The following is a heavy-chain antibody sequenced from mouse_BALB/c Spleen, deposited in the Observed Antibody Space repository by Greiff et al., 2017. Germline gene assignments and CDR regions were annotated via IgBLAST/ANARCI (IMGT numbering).Heavy chain of an antibody. J-gene: IGHJ4*01. CDR1: GYTFTSYW. CDR3: TRKGLRRGGYYAMDY. Sequence: EVQLQQSGTVLARPGASVKMSCKASGYTFTSYWMHWVKQRPGQGLEWIGAIYPGNSDTSYNQKFKGKAKLTAVTSTSTAYMELSSLTNEDSAVYYCTRKGLRRGGYYAMDYWGQGTSVTVSS. D-gene: IGHD2-2*01. CDR2: IYPGNSDT. V-gene: IGHV1-5*01.